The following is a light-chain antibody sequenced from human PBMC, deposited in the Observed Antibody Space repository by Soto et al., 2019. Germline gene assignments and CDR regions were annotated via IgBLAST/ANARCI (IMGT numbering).Light chain of an antibody. V-gene: IGKV3-20*01. Sequence: EIVLTQSPGTLSLSPGERATLSCRASQSVTSSYLAWYQQKPGQAPRLLIYGASSRATGIPDRFSGRGSGTDFTLTISRLEPEDFGMYYCQQYGSSWTFGQGTKVE. CDR2: GAS. CDR3: QQYGSSWT. J-gene: IGKJ1*01. CDR1: QSVTSSY.